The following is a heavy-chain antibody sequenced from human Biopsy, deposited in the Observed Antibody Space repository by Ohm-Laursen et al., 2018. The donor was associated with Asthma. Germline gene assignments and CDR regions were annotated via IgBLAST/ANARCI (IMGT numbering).Heavy chain of an antibody. V-gene: IGHV1-69*01. D-gene: IGHD2-2*01. CDR3: ARKAGSCISRTCYSLDF. J-gene: IGHJ4*02. CDR2: INAGFGTT. Sequence: SSVKVSCKSLGGTFNTYVIGWVRQAPGQGLEWMGGINAGFGTTTYPQKFQDRVTITADDSTSTVYMELSSLRSEDTAVYYCARKAGSCISRTCYSLDFWGQGTLVTVSS. CDR1: GGTFNTYV.